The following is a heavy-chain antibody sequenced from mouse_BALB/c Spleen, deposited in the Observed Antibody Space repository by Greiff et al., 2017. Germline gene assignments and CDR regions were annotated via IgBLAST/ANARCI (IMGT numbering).Heavy chain of an antibody. D-gene: IGHD1-2*01. Sequence: EVKLMESGGGLVQPGGSLKLSCAASGFTFSSYGMSWVRQTPDKRLELVATINSNGGSTYYPDSVKGRFTISRDNAKNTLYLQMSSLKSEDTAMYYCAREKIYGYDYAMDYWGQGTSVTVSS. J-gene: IGHJ4*01. CDR3: AREKIYGYDYAMDY. CDR2: INSNGGST. CDR1: GFTFSSYG. V-gene: IGHV5-6-3*01.